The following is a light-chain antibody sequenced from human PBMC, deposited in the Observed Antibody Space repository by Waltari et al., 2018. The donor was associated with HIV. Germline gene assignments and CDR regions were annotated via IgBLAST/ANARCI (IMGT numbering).Light chain of an antibody. Sequence: CRASQSVRLAWYQQRPGQAPRLLIYSASSRATGIPDRFSGSGFGTDFTLTISSLEPEDFGVYYCQHHGSSPTFGQGTKVEIK. CDR1: QSVR. V-gene: IGKV3-20*01. CDR2: SAS. J-gene: IGKJ1*01. CDR3: QHHGSSPT.